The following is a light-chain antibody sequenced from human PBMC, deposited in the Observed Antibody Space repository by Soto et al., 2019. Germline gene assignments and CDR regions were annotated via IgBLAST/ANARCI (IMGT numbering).Light chain of an antibody. V-gene: IGLV2-14*01. Sequence: QSALTQPASVSGSPRQSITISCTGTSSDVGAYNYVSWYQQHPGKAPKLMIFEVTNRPSGISTRFSGSKSGYTASLTISGLQPEDEADYYCSSYTSDSTFLVFGGGTKVTVL. CDR2: EVT. CDR3: SSYTSDSTFLV. J-gene: IGLJ2*01. CDR1: SSDVGAYNY.